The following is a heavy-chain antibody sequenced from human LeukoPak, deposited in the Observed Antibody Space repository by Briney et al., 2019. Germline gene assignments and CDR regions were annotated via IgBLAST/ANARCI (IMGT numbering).Heavy chain of an antibody. J-gene: IGHJ3*02. CDR1: GFTFSSYG. D-gene: IGHD1-26*01. Sequence: GRSLRLSCAASGFTFSSYGMHWVRQAPGKGLEWVAVIWYDGSNKYYADSVKGRFTISRDNAKNTLYLQMNSLRAEDTAVYYCARDDRRSLDAFDIWGQGTMVTVSS. V-gene: IGHV3-33*01. CDR3: ARDDRRSLDAFDI. CDR2: IWYDGSNK.